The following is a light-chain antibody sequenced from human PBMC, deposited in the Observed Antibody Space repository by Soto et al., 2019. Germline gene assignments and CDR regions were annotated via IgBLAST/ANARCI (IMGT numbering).Light chain of an antibody. Sequence: SYELTQPPSVSVAPGKTARITCGGNNIGSKSVHWYQQKPGQAPVLVIYYDSDRPSGIPERFSGSNSGNTATLTISRVEAADEADYYCQVWDSSIEQGVFGGGTQLTVL. J-gene: IGLJ2*01. CDR2: YDS. V-gene: IGLV3-21*04. CDR1: NIGSKS. CDR3: QVWDSSIEQGV.